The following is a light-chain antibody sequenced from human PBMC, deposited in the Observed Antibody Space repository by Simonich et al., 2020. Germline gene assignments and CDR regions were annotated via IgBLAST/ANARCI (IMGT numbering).Light chain of an antibody. CDR1: SSYVGSYNR. J-gene: IGLJ3*02. CDR3: SSYTSSSTWV. CDR2: EVS. Sequence: QSALTQPPSVSGSPGHSVTISCTGTSSYVGSYNRVSWYHQPPGTAPKLMIYEVSKRHSGVHVRFSGSKSGNTASLTISGLQAEDEADYYCSSYTSSSTWVFGGGTKLTVL. V-gene: IGLV2-18*02.